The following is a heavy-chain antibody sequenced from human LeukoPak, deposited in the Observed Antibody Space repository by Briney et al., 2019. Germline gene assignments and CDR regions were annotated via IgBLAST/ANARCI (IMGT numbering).Heavy chain of an antibody. J-gene: IGHJ4*02. D-gene: IGHD5-24*01. CDR1: GYSFTTYW. Sequence: GESLKISCKSSGYSFTTYWIGWVRQMPGKGLEWMGIIYPGDPDARYSPSFQGQVTISADKSISTAYLQWSSLKASDTAMYYCARQQRRDGHNYIDYWGQGTLVTVSS. V-gene: IGHV5-51*01. CDR3: ARQQRRDGHNYIDY. CDR2: IYPGDPDA.